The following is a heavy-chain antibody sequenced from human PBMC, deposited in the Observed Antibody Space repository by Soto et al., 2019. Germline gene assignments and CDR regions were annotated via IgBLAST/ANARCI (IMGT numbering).Heavy chain of an antibody. CDR1: GFTFSSYS. CDR2: ISSSSSTI. CDR3: ARQSHDFWSGYGTDYYYGMDV. Sequence: EVQLVESGGGLVQPGGSLRLSCAASGFTFSSYSMNWVRQAPGKGLEWVSYISSSSSTIYYADSVKGRFTISRDNAKNSRYLQMNSLRDEDTAVYYCARQSHDFWSGYGTDYYYGMDVWGQGTTVTVSS. V-gene: IGHV3-48*02. D-gene: IGHD3-3*01. J-gene: IGHJ6*02.